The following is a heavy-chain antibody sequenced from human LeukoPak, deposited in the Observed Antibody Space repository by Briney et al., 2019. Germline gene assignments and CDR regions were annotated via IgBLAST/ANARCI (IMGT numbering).Heavy chain of an antibody. CDR3: AASAVAGTGVDY. Sequence: SETLSLTCTVSGGSISSYYWSWVRQPAGEGLEWIGRIYTSGSTNYIPSFKGRVSMSLDTSKNQFSLKLSSVTAADTAVYYCAASAVAGTGVDYWGQGTLVTVSS. CDR1: GGSISSYY. D-gene: IGHD6-19*01. J-gene: IGHJ4*02. CDR2: IYTSGST. V-gene: IGHV4-4*07.